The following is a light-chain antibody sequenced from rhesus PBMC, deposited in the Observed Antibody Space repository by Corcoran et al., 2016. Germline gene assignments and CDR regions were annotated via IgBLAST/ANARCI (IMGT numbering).Light chain of an antibody. CDR1: SNNVGNQG. V-gene: IGLV10-114*01. Sequence: QAGLTQPPSVSKDLRQTATLTCTGNSNNVGNQGAAWLQQQQGHPPKLLSYRNNNRPSGISERFSASRSGNTASLTITGLQPEDEADYYCSAWDSSLSAYIFGAGTRLTVL. J-gene: IGLJ1*01. CDR3: SAWDSSLSAYI. CDR2: RNN.